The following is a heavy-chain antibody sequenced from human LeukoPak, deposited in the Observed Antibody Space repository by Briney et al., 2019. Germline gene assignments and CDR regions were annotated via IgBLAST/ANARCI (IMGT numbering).Heavy chain of an antibody. V-gene: IGHV4-34*01. CDR1: GGSFSGYY. CDR3: ATMVRGVIWAFDI. J-gene: IGHJ3*02. Sequence: PSETLSLTCAVYGGSFSGYYWSWIRQPPGKGPEWIGEINHSGSTNYNPSLKSRVTISVDTSKNQFSLKLSSVTAADTAVYYCATMVRGVIWAFDIWGQGTMVTVSS. D-gene: IGHD3-10*01. CDR2: INHSGST.